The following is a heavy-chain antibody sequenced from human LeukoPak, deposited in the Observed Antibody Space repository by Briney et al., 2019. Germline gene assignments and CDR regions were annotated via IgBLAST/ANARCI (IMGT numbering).Heavy chain of an antibody. D-gene: IGHD3-22*01. CDR1: GGSLSSYY. CDR3: ARARLDSSGRFDY. J-gene: IGHJ4*02. CDR2: IYYGGST. Sequence: SETLSLTCTVSGGSLSSYYWSWLRQSPGKGLEWIGYIYYGGSTDYNPSLKSRVTISKDTSKTQFSLRLSSVTAADTAVYYCARARLDSSGRFDYWGQGTLVTVSS. V-gene: IGHV4-59*01.